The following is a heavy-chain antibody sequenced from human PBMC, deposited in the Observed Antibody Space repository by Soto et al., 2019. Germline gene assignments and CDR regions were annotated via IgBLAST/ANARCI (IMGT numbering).Heavy chain of an antibody. D-gene: IGHD3-3*01. CDR3: ARDNYDFWSGYRQNYGMDV. Sequence: ASVKVSCKASGYTFTGYYMHRVRQAPGQGLEWMGWINPNSGGTNYAQKFQGRVTMTRDTSISTAYMELSRLRSDDTAVYYCARDNYDFWSGYRQNYGMDVWGQGTTVTVSS. V-gene: IGHV1-2*02. J-gene: IGHJ6*02. CDR2: INPNSGGT. CDR1: GYTFTGYY.